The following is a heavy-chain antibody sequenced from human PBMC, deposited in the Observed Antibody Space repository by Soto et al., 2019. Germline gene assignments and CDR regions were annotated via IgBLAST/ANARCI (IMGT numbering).Heavy chain of an antibody. CDR3: ARDRSGSYLVYGMDV. CDR1: GFTFSSYG. V-gene: IGHV3-33*01. D-gene: IGHD1-26*01. J-gene: IGHJ6*02. CDR2: IWYDGSNK. Sequence: GGSLRLSCAASGFTFSSYGMHWVRQAPGKGLEWVAVIWYDGSNKYYADSVKGRFTISRDNSKNTLYLQMNSLRAEDTAVYYCARDRSGSYLVYGMDVWGQGTTVTVSS.